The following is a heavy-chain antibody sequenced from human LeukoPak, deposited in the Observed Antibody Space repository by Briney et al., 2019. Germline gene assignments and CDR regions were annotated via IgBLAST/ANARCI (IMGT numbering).Heavy chain of an antibody. V-gene: IGHV3-7*03. CDR2: IKQDGSEK. CDR1: GFTCSSHW. CDR3: ASGRQMGY. D-gene: IGHD5-24*01. J-gene: IGHJ4*02. Sequence: PGGSLGLSCAASGFTCSSHWRSWVRQAPGKGLEWVANIKQDGSEKYYVDSVKGRFTISRDNAKNSLFLQMDSLRAEDTAVYYCASGRQMGYWGQGALVTVSS.